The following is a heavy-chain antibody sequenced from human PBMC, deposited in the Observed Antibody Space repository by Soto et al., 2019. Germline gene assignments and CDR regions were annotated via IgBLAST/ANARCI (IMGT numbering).Heavy chain of an antibody. CDR1: GGSFSSRSYS. Sequence: SETLSLTCTVSGGSFSSRSYSWGWIRQPPGKGLEWIGYIYHSGSTYYNPSLQSRVTISVDRSRNQFSLNLSSVTAADTAVYYCARGDWNYSFDYWGQGTLVTVSS. V-gene: IGHV4-30-2*01. CDR3: ARGDWNYSFDY. D-gene: IGHD1-7*01. CDR2: IYHSGST. J-gene: IGHJ4*02.